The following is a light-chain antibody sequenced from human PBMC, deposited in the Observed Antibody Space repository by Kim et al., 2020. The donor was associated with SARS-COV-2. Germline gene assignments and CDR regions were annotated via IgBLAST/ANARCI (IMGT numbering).Light chain of an antibody. CDR1: QNVNSN. CDR3: QQYNNFRT. V-gene: IGKV3-15*01. Sequence: EIVMTQSPPTLSASPGERVTLSCRASQNVNSNLVWYQQRPGQAPRLLIYGASTRATGIPARFSGSGSGTEFTLTISGLQSEDFAVYYCQQYNNFRTFGQGTKVDIK. J-gene: IGKJ1*01. CDR2: GAS.